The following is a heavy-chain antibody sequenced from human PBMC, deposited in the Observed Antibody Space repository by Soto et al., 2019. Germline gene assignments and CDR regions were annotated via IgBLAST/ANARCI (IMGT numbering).Heavy chain of an antibody. CDR2: ISVLKDNT. J-gene: IGHJ4*02. Sequence: ASGKVSCKASGYTFTTSGISWLRQAPGQGLQWMGWISVLKDNTNYAQNLQSRATMTRNTSTNNPYMELRRLGHDDTALYYCARGGSGWLQIIDYWGQGTLVTVS. V-gene: IGHV1-18*04. CDR1: GYTFTTSG. CDR3: ARGGSGWLQIIDY. D-gene: IGHD6-19*01.